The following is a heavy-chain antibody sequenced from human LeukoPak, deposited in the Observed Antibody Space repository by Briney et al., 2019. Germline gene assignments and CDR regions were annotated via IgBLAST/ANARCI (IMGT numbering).Heavy chain of an antibody. V-gene: IGHV3-30*04. Sequence: GGSLRLSCAASGFIFSSYAMHWVRQAPGKGLEWVAVISYDGSNKYYADSVKGRFTISRDNSKNTLYLQMNSLRAEDTAVYYCARDRSSSSYGRGAFDYWGQGTLVTVSS. J-gene: IGHJ4*02. D-gene: IGHD6-6*01. CDR2: ISYDGSNK. CDR3: ARDRSSSSYGRGAFDY. CDR1: GFIFSSYA.